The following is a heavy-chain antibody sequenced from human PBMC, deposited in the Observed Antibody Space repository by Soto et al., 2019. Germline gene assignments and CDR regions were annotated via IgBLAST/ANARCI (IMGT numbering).Heavy chain of an antibody. CDR1: GFTFSSYG. D-gene: IGHD6-19*01. CDR2: ISYDGRNK. Sequence: QVQLVESGGGVVQPGRSLRLSCAASGFTFSSYGMHWVRQAPGKGMEWVAVISYDGRNKYYADSVKGRFTISRDNSKNTLYLQMNSLRAEDTAVYYCAKGYSSGWYLDYWGQGTLVTVSS. J-gene: IGHJ4*02. V-gene: IGHV3-30*18. CDR3: AKGYSSGWYLDY.